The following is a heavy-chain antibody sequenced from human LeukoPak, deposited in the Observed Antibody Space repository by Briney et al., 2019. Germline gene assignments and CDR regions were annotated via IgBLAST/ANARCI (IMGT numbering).Heavy chain of an antibody. Sequence: SETLSLTCAVYGGSFSGYYWSWIRQPPGKGLEWIGEINHSGSTNYNPSLKSRVTISVDTSKNQFSLKLSSVTAADTAVYYCARAPPDTAMAFDYWGQGTLVTVSS. D-gene: IGHD5-18*01. J-gene: IGHJ4*02. CDR3: ARAPPDTAMAFDY. CDR1: GGSFSGYY. V-gene: IGHV4-34*01. CDR2: INHSGST.